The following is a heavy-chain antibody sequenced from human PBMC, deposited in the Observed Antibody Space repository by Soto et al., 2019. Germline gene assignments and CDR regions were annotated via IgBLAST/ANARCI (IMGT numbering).Heavy chain of an antibody. Sequence: PGGSLRLSCAASGFTFSSYSMNWVRQAPGKGLEWVSPISSSSSYIYYADSVKGRFTISRDNAKNSLYLQMNSLRAEDTAVYYCARDVSVGRFLEWKETERRNFDYWGQGTLVTVPQ. CDR3: ARDVSVGRFLEWKETERRNFDY. CDR1: GFTFSSYS. D-gene: IGHD3-3*01. CDR2: ISSSSSYI. J-gene: IGHJ4*02. V-gene: IGHV3-21*01.